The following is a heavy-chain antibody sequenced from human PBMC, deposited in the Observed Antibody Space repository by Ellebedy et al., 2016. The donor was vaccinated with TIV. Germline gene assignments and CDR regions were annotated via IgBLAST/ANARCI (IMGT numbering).Heavy chain of an antibody. CDR1: GFSFRSYW. D-gene: IGHD1-26*01. CDR3: ARRGSYSDYAVQINSWLDP. V-gene: IGHV3-7*01. Sequence: GGSLRLSCAASGFSFRSYWMTWVRQAPGKGLEWVANIYQDGSQMFYLDSVKGRFTVSRDHAKNSLSLQMNSLRAEDTAVYFCARRGSYSDYAVQINSWLDPWGQGTLVTVSP. J-gene: IGHJ5*02. CDR2: IYQDGSQM.